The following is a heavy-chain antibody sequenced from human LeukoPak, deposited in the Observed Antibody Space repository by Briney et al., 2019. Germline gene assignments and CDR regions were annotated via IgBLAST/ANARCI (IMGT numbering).Heavy chain of an antibody. CDR1: GYTFTSFG. J-gene: IGHJ3*02. CDR3: ATWLRRSGIITPSDAFDI. CDR2: ISAYNGNT. V-gene: IGHV1-18*01. Sequence: GASVKVSCKASGYTFTSFGISWVRQAPGQRLEWMGWISAYNGNTNYAQKLQGRVTMTTDTSTSTAYMELRSLRSDDTAVYYCATWLRRSGIITPSDAFDIWGQGTMVTVSS. D-gene: IGHD3-10*01.